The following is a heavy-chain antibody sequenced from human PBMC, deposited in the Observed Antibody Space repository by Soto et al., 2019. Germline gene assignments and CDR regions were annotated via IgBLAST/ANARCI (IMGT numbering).Heavy chain of an antibody. CDR2: AYYSGNV. Sequence: QVHLEESGPGLVKPSETLSLTCNVSGVSLTGYHWNWIRQPPGKTLEWIGFAYYSGNVLYNPSFNGRASIRVNRSKNQFSLRLTSVTAADTAVYYCARRLNLGSFDHWGQGTLVTVSS. J-gene: IGHJ5*02. CDR1: GVSLTGYH. CDR3: ARRLNLGSFDH. V-gene: IGHV4-59*01. D-gene: IGHD3-10*01.